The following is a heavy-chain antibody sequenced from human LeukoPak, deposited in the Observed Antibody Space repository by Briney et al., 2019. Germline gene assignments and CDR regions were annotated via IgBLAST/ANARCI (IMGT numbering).Heavy chain of an antibody. CDR2: IYSSGST. D-gene: IGHD7-27*01. V-gene: IGHV3-53*01. J-gene: IGHJ4*02. CDR3: ARDYSWGDY. Sequence: PGGSLDSPVQPLGSPSGATTLAGSGQAPGKGLEWVSLIYSSGSTFYADSVKGRFTVSRDNSKNTLYLQMNSLRAEDTAVYYCARDYSWGDYWGQGTLVTVSS. CDR1: GSPSGATT.